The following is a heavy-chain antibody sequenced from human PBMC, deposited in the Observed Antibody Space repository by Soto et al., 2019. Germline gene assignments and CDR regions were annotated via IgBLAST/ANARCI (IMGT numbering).Heavy chain of an antibody. V-gene: IGHV3-33*01. CDR2: IWYDGSNK. Sequence: GGSLRLSCAASGFTFSSYGMHWVRQAPGKGLEWVAVIWYDGSNKYYADSVKGRFTISRDNSKNTLYLQMNSLRAEDTAVYYCARDRVGYHYYYYMDVWGKGTTVTVSS. J-gene: IGHJ6*03. D-gene: IGHD3-16*02. CDR3: ARDRVGYHYYYYMDV. CDR1: GFTFSSYG.